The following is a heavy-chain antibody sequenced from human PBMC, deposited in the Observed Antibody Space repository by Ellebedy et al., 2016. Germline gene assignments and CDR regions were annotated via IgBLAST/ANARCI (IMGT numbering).Heavy chain of an antibody. J-gene: IGHJ4*02. V-gene: IGHV3-30*18. CDR2: ISSDGSGY. D-gene: IGHD3-10*01. CDR3: AKGGWFGELHRVDD. Sequence: GGSLRLSXAASGFTFSTNVMHWVRQAPGKGLEWVAYISSDGSGYKYVDSVKGRFTISRDNSKSTLHLQMDSLRIEDTAVYYCAKGGWFGELHRVDDWGQGTLVTVSS. CDR1: GFTFSTNV.